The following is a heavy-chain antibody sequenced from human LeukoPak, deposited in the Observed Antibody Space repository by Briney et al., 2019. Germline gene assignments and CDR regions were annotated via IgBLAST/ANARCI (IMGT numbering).Heavy chain of an antibody. CDR1: GFTFSDYD. CDR3: ARVAKERVGGVYYFDY. D-gene: IGHD1-1*01. Sequence: GGSLRLSCAASGFTFSDYDMHWVRQATGKGLEWVSAIGTAGDTYYTGSVKGRFTISRENAKYSLYLQMNSLRAGDTAVYYCARVAKERVGGVYYFDYWGQGTLVTVSS. CDR2: IGTAGDT. V-gene: IGHV3-13*01. J-gene: IGHJ4*02.